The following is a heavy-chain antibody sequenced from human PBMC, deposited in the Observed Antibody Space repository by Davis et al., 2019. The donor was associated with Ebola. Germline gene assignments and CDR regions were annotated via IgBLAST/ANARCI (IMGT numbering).Heavy chain of an antibody. CDR3: AKDDEGELSEIPGGY. V-gene: IGHV3-23*01. J-gene: IGHJ4*02. CDR1: GFTFSSYA. D-gene: IGHD3-16*02. Sequence: GESLKISCAASGFTFSSYAMSWVRQAPGKGLEWVSAISGSGGSTYYADSVKGRFTISRDNSKNTLYLQMNSLRAEDTAVYYCAKDDEGELSEIPGGYWGQGTLVTVSS. CDR2: ISGSGGST.